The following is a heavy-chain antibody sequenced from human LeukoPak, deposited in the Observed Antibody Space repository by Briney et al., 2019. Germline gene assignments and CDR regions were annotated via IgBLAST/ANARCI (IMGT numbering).Heavy chain of an antibody. J-gene: IGHJ4*02. CDR1: GGSIRSSTYY. CDR3: ASQRGRGYSYGHTGRPFDY. CDR2: IYYSGST. V-gene: IGHV4-39*07. Sequence: KPSETLSLTCTVSGGSIRSSTYYCGWILQPPGKGLEWIGSIYYSGSTYYNPSLKSRVTISVDTSKNQFSLKLSSVTAADTAVYYCASQRGRGYSYGHTGRPFDYWGQGTLVTVSS. D-gene: IGHD5-18*01.